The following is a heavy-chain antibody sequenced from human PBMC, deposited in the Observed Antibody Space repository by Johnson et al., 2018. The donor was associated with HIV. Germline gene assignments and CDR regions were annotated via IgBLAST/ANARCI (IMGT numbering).Heavy chain of an antibody. CDR2: ISYDGSNK. CDR3: AKVRYYDRDAFDI. D-gene: IGHD3-22*01. CDR1: GFTFSSSA. Sequence: QVQLVESVGGVVQPGRSLRLSCAASGFTFSSSAMHWVRQAPGKGLEWVAVISYDGSNKYYADSVKRQFTISRDNSKNTLYLQMNSLRAEDTAVHYCAKVRYYDRDAFDIWGPGTLVTVSP. V-gene: IGHV3-30-3*01. J-gene: IGHJ3*02.